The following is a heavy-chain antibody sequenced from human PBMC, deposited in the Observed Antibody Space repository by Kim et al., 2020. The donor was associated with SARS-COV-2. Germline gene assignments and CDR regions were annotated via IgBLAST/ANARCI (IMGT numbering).Heavy chain of an antibody. CDR1: GGTFSSYA. V-gene: IGHV1-69*13. CDR2: IIPIFGTA. Sequence: SVKVSCKASGGTFSSYAISWVRQAPGQGLEWMGGIIPIFGTANYAQKFQGRVTITADESTSTAYMELSSLRSEDTAVYYCARDQKGWNYIPNRLVDGMDVWGQGTTVTVSS. D-gene: IGHD1-7*01. CDR3: ARDQKGWNYIPNRLVDGMDV. J-gene: IGHJ6*02.